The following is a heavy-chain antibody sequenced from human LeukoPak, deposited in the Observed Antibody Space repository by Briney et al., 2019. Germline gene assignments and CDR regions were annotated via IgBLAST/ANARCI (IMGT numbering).Heavy chain of an antibody. J-gene: IGHJ6*03. CDR3: ARDGTRYFSYYYMDV. Sequence: ASVKVSCKASGYTFTSYAMNWVRQAPGQGLEWMGWINTNTGNPTYAQGFTGRFVFSLDTSVSTAYLQISSLKAEDTAVYYCARDGTRYFSYYYMDVWGKGTTVTVSS. V-gene: IGHV7-4-1*02. CDR1: GYTFTSYA. D-gene: IGHD3-9*01. CDR2: INTNTGNP.